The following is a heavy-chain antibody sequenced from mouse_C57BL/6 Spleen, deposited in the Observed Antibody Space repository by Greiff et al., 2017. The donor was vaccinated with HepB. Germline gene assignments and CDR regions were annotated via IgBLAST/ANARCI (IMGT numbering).Heavy chain of an antibody. CDR3: ARNRGGNYVWFAY. D-gene: IGHD2-1*01. V-gene: IGHV2-2*01. J-gene: IGHJ3*01. Sequence: VQLVESGPGLVQPSQSLSITCTVSGFSLTSYGVHWVRQSPGKGLEWLGVIWSGGSTDYNAAFISRLSISKDNSKSQVFFKMNSLQADDTAIYYCARNRGGNYVWFAYWGQGTLVTVSA. CDR1: GFSLTSYG. CDR2: IWSGGST.